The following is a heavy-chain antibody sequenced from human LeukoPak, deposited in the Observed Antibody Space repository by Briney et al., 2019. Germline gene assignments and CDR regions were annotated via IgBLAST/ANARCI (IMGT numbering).Heavy chain of an antibody. D-gene: IGHD2-15*01. CDR1: GFTFSSYG. Sequence: GRSLRLSCAASGFTFSSYGMHWVRQAPGKGLEWVAVISYDGSNKYYADSVKGRFTISRDNSKNTLYLQMNSLRAEDTAVYYCAKSGYCSGGSCFHMDVWGQGTTVTVSS. CDR2: ISYDGSNK. V-gene: IGHV3-30*18. CDR3: AKSGYCSGGSCFHMDV. J-gene: IGHJ6*02.